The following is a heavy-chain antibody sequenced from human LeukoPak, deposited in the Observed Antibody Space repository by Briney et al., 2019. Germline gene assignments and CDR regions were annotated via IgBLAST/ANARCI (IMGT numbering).Heavy chain of an antibody. V-gene: IGHV3-23*01. J-gene: IGHJ3*02. Sequence: GGSLRLSCAPSGFTFSSYAMRWVRQPAGRGREWVSAISKTGDAPLYPHSVKGRFNITSDQSKNILYPQINSLRAQDPAVYLCVKSAGKDGYRDVFDIWGQGTVVTVSS. CDR1: GFTFSSYA. D-gene: IGHD5-24*01. CDR2: ISKTGDAP. CDR3: VKSAGKDGYRDVFDI.